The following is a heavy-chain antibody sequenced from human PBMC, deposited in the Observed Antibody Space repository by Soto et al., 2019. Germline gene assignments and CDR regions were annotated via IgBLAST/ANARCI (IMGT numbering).Heavy chain of an antibody. CDR3: ARGGSAFDM. CDR2: SYSSGNT. V-gene: IGHV3-53*01. J-gene: IGHJ3*02. D-gene: IGHD3-10*01. Sequence: EVQLVESGGGLIQPGESLRLSCATSGFPFSDNYMTWVRQAPGKGLEWVSVSYSSGNTYYADSVKGRFTISRDNSKNTLYLQMNSLRPEDTAMYYCARGGSAFDMWGQGTMVTVSS. CDR1: GFPFSDNY.